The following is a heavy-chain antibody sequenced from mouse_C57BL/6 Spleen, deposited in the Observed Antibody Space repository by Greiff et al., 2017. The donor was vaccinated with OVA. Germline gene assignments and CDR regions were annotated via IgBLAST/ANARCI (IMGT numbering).Heavy chain of an antibody. CDR2: FYPGSGSI. V-gene: IGHV1-62-2*01. J-gene: IGHJ2*01. Sequence: QVQLKESGAELVKPGASVKLSCKASGYTFTAYTIHWVKQRYGQGLEWIGWFYPGSGSIKYNEKFKDKATLTADKASITVYMELSRLTSEDSAVYFCARHGSSMVTTDWFDYWGQGTTLTVSS. CDR3: ARHGSSMVTTDWFDY. D-gene: IGHD2-2*01. CDR1: GYTFTAYT.